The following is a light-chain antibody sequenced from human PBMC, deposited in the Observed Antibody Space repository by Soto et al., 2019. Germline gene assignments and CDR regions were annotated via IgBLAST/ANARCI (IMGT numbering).Light chain of an antibody. J-gene: IGKJ1*01. CDR3: QQYKSYFPT. Sequence: DIQMTPSPSTLSASVVDRVTITCRASQSISSWLAWYQQKPGKAPKLLIYKASSLESGVPSRFSGSGSGTEFTLNISSLQPDDCATYYCQQYKSYFPTFGQGTKVDIK. V-gene: IGKV1-5*03. CDR2: KAS. CDR1: QSISSW.